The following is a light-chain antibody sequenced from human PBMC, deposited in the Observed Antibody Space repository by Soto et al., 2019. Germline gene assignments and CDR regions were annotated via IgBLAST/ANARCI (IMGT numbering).Light chain of an antibody. CDR1: SSDIGAGYD. J-gene: IGLJ1*01. V-gene: IGLV1-40*01. Sequence: QSVLTQPPSVSGAPGQRVIIFCTGSSSDIGAGYDVHWYQHLPGRAPKLLIYGNSHRPSGVPDRFSGSKSATSASLAITGLQAEDEADYFCQSYDSSLSIYVFGTGTKAT. CDR3: QSYDSSLSIYV. CDR2: GNS.